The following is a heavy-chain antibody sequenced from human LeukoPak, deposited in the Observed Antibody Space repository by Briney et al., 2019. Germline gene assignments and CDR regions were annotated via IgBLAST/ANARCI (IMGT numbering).Heavy chain of an antibody. D-gene: IGHD6-13*01. CDR1: GGTFSNYA. Sequence: GASVKVSCKTSGGTFSNYAISWVRQAPGQGLEWVGGIIPILGTSNSAEKFQGRLTVTTDEFTGTAYMELSTLRSEDTAVHYCATDLADATYGFDIWGQGTMVTVSS. J-gene: IGHJ3*02. CDR2: IIPILGTS. CDR3: ATDLADATYGFDI. V-gene: IGHV1-69*05.